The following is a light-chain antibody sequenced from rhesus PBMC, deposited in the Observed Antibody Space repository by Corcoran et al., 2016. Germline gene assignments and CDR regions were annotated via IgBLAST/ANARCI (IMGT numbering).Light chain of an antibody. CDR1: QNINNY. V-gene: IGKV3-53*02. CDR3: QKYTGFPLT. Sequence: QVILTQSPATLSLSPGERATLSCRASQNINNYLAWYQQKPGQAPKPLIYGASTRAPGIPYRCSGLGSGTDFTLTLSSLDPEDFVVYYCQKYTGFPLTFGGGTKVEL. J-gene: IGKJ4*01. CDR2: GAS.